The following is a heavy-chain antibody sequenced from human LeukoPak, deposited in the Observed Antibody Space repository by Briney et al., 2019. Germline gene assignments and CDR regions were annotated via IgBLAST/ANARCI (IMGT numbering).Heavy chain of an antibody. CDR1: GYTFTSYD. CDR2: MNPNSGNT. J-gene: IGHJ5*02. CDR3: ARDYYDILTGYWGFDP. V-gene: IGHV1-8*01. D-gene: IGHD3-9*01. Sequence: ASVKVSCKASGYTFTSYDINWVRQATGQGLEWMGWMNPNSGNTGYAQKFQGRVTMTRNTSISTAYMELSSLRSEDTAVYYCARDYYDILTGYWGFDPWGQGTLVTVSS.